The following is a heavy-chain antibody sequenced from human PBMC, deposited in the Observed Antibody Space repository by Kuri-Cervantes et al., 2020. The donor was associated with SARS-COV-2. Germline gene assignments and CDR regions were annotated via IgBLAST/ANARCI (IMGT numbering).Heavy chain of an antibody. CDR3: AKREQYSSSWGDVDY. CDR2: ISGSGGST. CDR1: GFTFSSYW. V-gene: IGHV3-23*01. J-gene: IGHJ4*02. Sequence: GESLKISCAASGFTFSSYWMSWVRQAPGKGLERVSAISGSGGSTYYADSVKGRFTISRDNSKNTLYLQMNSLRAEDTAVYYCAKREQYSSSWGDVDYWGQGTLVTVSS. D-gene: IGHD6-13*01.